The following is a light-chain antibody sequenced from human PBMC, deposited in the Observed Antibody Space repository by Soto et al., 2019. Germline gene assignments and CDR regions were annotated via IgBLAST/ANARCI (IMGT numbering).Light chain of an antibody. J-gene: IGLJ1*01. CDR1: SSDVGGYNY. Sequence: QSVLTQPRSVSGSPGQSVTISCTGTSSDVGGYNYVSWYQQHPGKAPKLMIYDVSQRPSGVPDRFSGSKSGNTASPTISGLQSEDEADYYCCSYAGSYTYVFGTGTKVTVL. CDR3: CSYAGSYTYV. CDR2: DVS. V-gene: IGLV2-11*01.